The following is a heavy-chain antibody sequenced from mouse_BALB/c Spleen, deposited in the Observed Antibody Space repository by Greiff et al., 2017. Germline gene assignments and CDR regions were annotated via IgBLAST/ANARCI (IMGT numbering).Heavy chain of an antibody. Sequence: EVKLMESGGGLVQPGGSLKLSCAASGFTFSSYTMSWVRQTPEKRLEWVAYISNGGGSTYYPDTVKGRFTISRDNAKNTLYLQMSSLKSEDTAMYYCARHGGSSHRSYFDYWGQGTTLTVSS. J-gene: IGHJ2*01. CDR2: ISNGGGST. CDR1: GFTFSSYT. D-gene: IGHD1-1*01. CDR3: ARHGGSSHRSYFDY. V-gene: IGHV5-12-2*01.